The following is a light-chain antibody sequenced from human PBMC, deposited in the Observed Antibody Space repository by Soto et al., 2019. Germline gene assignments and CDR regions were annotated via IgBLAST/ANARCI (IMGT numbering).Light chain of an antibody. Sequence: EVMMTQSPVTLSVSPGERATLSCRASQSVGSNLAGYQQKPGQAPRLLIYGATTRATGIPARFSASGSGTEFTLTISSLPSEDFAVYYCQQRDTFAQGTKLEIK. CDR3: QQRDT. CDR2: GAT. J-gene: IGKJ2*01. CDR1: QSVGSN. V-gene: IGKV3-15*01.